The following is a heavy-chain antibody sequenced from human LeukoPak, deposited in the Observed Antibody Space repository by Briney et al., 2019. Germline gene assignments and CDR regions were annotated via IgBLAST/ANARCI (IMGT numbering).Heavy chain of an antibody. Sequence: PSETLSLACTVSRGSISPDHCAWIRQPPGKGLEWIGYIFYTGRARYNPSLEGRATLTVDMSKNQVSLKLRSVTAADTATYYCARLDGGANTRVDSWGKRTLVTVSS. CDR3: ARLDGGANTRVDS. V-gene: IGHV4-59*08. J-gene: IGHJ4*02. CDR1: RGSISPDH. D-gene: IGHD4/OR15-4a*01. CDR2: IFYTGRA.